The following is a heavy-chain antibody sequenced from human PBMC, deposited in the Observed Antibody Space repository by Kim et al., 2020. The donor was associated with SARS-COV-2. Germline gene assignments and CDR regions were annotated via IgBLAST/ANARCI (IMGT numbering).Heavy chain of an antibody. J-gene: IGHJ5*02. CDR3: ARDPGGSGGYWFDP. D-gene: IGHD6-19*01. V-gene: IGHV3-48*02. Sequence: EAGRGRFTIARDTAKNSLYLQRNSLRDEDTAVYYCARDPGGSGGYWFDPWGKGTLVTVSS.